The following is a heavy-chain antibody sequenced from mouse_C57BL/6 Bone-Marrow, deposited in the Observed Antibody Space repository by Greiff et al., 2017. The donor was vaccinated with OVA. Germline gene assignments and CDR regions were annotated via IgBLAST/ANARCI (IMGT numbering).Heavy chain of an antibody. CDR3: ARPMITTWGRYAMDY. D-gene: IGHD2-4*01. CDR2: IDPSDSET. CDR1: GYTFTSYW. V-gene: IGHV1-52*01. Sequence: VQLQQPGAELVRPGSSVKLSCKASGYTFTSYWMHWVKQRPIQGLEWIGNIDPSDSETHYNQKFKDKATLTVDKSSSTAYMQLSSLTSEDSAVYYCARPMITTWGRYAMDYWGKGTSVTVSS. J-gene: IGHJ4*01.